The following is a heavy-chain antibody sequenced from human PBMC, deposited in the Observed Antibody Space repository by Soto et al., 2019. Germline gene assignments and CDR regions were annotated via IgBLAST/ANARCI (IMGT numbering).Heavy chain of an antibody. J-gene: IGHJ6*02. V-gene: IGHV3-33*01. Sequence: VGSLRLSCAASGFTFSSYGMHWVRQAPGKGLEWVAVIWYDGSNKYYADSVKGRFTISRDNSKNTLYLQMNSLRAEDTAVYYCARDRAQHYDILTGYYPYYGMDVWGQGTTVTVSS. CDR2: IWYDGSNK. CDR3: ARDRAQHYDILTGYYPYYGMDV. D-gene: IGHD3-9*01. CDR1: GFTFSSYG.